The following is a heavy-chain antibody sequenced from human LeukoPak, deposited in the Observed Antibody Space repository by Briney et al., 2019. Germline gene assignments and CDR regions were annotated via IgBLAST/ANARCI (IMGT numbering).Heavy chain of an antibody. D-gene: IGHD1-26*01. CDR1: GFTFSSYS. CDR2: ISSSSSYI. CDR3: ARVVGVGATGVGY. Sequence: GGSLRLSCAASGFTFSSYSMNWVRQAPGKGLEWVSSISSSSSYIYYADSVKGRFTISRDNAKNSLYVQMNSLRAEDTAVYYCARVVGVGATGVGYWGQGTLVTVSS. J-gene: IGHJ4*02. V-gene: IGHV3-21*01.